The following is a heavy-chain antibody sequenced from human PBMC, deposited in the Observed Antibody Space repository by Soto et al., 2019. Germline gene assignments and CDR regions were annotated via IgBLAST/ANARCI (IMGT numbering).Heavy chain of an antibody. CDR2: INHSGNN. D-gene: IGHD3-9*01. CDR3: ARGGSNDWQVAFDI. CDR1: GGSFSTYY. J-gene: IGHJ3*02. Sequence: SEPLSLTCVVSGGSFSTYYYNWIRQSPGKGLEWIGEINHSGNNNYSPSLKSRVTMSLDTSKNQFSLKLTSVTAADTAVYYCARGGSNDWQVAFDIWGQGTMVTVSS. V-gene: IGHV4-34*01.